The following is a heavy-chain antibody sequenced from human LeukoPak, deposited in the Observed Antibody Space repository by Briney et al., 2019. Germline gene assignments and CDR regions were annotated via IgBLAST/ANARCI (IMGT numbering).Heavy chain of an antibody. Sequence: PSETLSLTCTVSGGSISSSSYYWGWIRQPPEKGLEWIGSINYSGSTYYNPSLKSRATISVDTSKNQFSLKLSSVTAADTAVYYCARGHWVAATPWGQGTLVTVSS. CDR2: INYSGST. J-gene: IGHJ5*02. CDR1: GGSISSSSYY. CDR3: ARGHWVAATP. D-gene: IGHD2-15*01. V-gene: IGHV4-39*01.